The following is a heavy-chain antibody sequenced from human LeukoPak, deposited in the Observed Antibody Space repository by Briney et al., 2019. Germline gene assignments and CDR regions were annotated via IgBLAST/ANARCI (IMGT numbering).Heavy chain of an antibody. Sequence: SETLSLTCAVYGGSFSGYYWSWLRQPPGKGLEGIGEINHSGSTNYNLSLKSRVTISVDTSKNQFSLKLSSVTAADTAVYYCARGHYDSSGYYYDYWGQGTLVTVSS. V-gene: IGHV4-34*01. J-gene: IGHJ4*02. CDR3: ARGHYDSSGYYYDY. CDR2: INHSGST. CDR1: GGSFSGYY. D-gene: IGHD3-22*01.